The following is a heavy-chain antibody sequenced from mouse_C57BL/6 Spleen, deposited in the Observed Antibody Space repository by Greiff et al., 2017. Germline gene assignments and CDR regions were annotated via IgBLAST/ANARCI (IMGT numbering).Heavy chain of an antibody. Sequence: EVQLQQSGAELVKPGASVKLSCTASGFNIKDYYMHWVKQRTEQGLEWIGRIDPEDGGTNYAPKFQGKATITADPASTTAYLQLSSLTSEESAVYYCASGGNYGYFDVWGTGTTVTVSA. V-gene: IGHV14-2*01. CDR2: IDPEDGGT. CDR3: ASGGNYGYFDV. CDR1: GFNIKDYY. J-gene: IGHJ1*03. D-gene: IGHD2-1*01.